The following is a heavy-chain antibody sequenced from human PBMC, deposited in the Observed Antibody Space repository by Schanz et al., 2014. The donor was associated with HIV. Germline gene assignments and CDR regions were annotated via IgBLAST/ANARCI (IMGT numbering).Heavy chain of an antibody. CDR1: GYTFSAND. D-gene: IGHD3-9*01. V-gene: IGHV1-8*01. J-gene: IGHJ6*02. CDR3: ARTDYDILTGYSLGYYGMDV. CDR2: MNPKSGNT. Sequence: QVPLVQSGAEVKKPGASVKVSCKASGYTFSANDINWVRQATGQGLEWMGWMNPKSGNTGFAQKFQGRVTLTRNTSISAAYMELSSLTSEDTGVYYCARTDYDILTGYSLGYYGMDVWGQGTTVTVSS.